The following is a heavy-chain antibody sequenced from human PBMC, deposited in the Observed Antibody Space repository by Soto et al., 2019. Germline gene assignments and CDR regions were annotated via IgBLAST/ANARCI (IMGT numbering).Heavy chain of an antibody. CDR1: GGSINSGDYY. D-gene: IGHD3-10*01. J-gene: IGHJ6*02. V-gene: IGHV4-30-4*01. CDR3: AGGSGVGVAGMDV. CDR2: MYYSGIT. Sequence: QVQLQESGPRLVKSSQTLYLTCTVSGGSINSGDYYWSWIRQSPGKGLEWVGYMYYSGITDYNASLKSRTPMPMDTPKTHFPLRLNSVPAADTAVYFCAGGSGVGVAGMDVWGQGTTVTVSS.